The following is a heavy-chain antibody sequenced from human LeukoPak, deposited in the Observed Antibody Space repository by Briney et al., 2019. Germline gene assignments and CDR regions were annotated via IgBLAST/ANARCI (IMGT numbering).Heavy chain of an antibody. Sequence: ASVKVSCKASGYTFTSYDINWVRQATGQGLEWMGWMNPNSGNTGYAQTFQGRVTMTRNTSISTAYMELSSLRSEDTAVYYCARGLMGGNSEGYYYGMDVWGQGTTVTVSS. V-gene: IGHV1-8*01. CDR1: GYTFTSYD. CDR2: MNPNSGNT. CDR3: ARGLMGGNSEGYYYGMDV. D-gene: IGHD4-23*01. J-gene: IGHJ6*02.